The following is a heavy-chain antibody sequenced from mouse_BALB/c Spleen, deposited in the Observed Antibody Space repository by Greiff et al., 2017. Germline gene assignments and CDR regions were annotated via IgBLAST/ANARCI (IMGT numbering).Heavy chain of an antibody. Sequence: VQLQQPGAELVMPGASVKMSCKASGYTFTDYWMHWVKQRPGQGLEWIGAIDTSDSYTSYNQKFKGKATLTVDESSSTAYMQLSSLTSEDSAVYYCARRHRYWYFDVWGAGTTVTVSS. CDR1: GYTFTDYW. CDR3: ARRHRYWYFDV. CDR2: IDTSDSYT. J-gene: IGHJ1*01. D-gene: IGHD6-1*01. V-gene: IGHV1-69*01.